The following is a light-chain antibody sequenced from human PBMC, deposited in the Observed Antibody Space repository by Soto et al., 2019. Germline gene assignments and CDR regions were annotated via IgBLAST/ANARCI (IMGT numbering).Light chain of an antibody. CDR2: GAS. J-gene: IGKJ1*01. CDR3: QQYVNSPSWT. CDR1: QSVSSIF. Sequence: EIVLTQSPGTLSLSPGERATLSCRASQSVSSIFLAWYQQRPGQAPRLLIYGASSRATGIPDRFSGSGSGTDFTLTISRLEPEDFAVYYCQQYVNSPSWTFGQGTKVDIK. V-gene: IGKV3-20*01.